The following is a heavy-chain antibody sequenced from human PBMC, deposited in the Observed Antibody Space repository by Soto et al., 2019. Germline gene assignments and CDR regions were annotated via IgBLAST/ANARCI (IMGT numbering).Heavy chain of an antibody. Sequence: QVQLQESGPGLVKPSQTLSLTCTVSGGSISSGGYYWSWIRQHPGKGLEWIGYIYYSGSTYYNPSLKSRFTISVDTSKNQLSLKLSSVTAADTAVYYCARALSVTIFGVVPNWFDPWGQGTLVTVSS. V-gene: IGHV4-31*03. J-gene: IGHJ5*02. CDR1: GGSISSGGYY. CDR2: IYYSGST. D-gene: IGHD3-3*01. CDR3: ARALSVTIFGVVPNWFDP.